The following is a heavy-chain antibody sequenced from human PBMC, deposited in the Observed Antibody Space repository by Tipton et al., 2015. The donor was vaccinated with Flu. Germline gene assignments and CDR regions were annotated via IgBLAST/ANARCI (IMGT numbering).Heavy chain of an antibody. CDR3: ARRDYSNYVSDPKNWFDP. CDR2: VSPGDSHG. D-gene: IGHD4-11*01. CDR1: GFILSSDW. Sequence: QLVQSGAEVTKPGKPLKISCKASGFILSSDWIGWVRQMPGKGLEWMGAVSPGDSHGTNSPPFQGQVTISVDKSISTAYLQWSSLKASDTAVYYCARRDYSNYVSDPKNWFDPWGQGTLVTVSS. J-gene: IGHJ5*02. V-gene: IGHV5-51*03.